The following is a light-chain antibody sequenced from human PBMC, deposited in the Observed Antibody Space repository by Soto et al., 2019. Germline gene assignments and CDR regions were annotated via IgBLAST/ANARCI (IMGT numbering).Light chain of an antibody. CDR2: AES. J-gene: IGKJ4*01. CDR1: QGISNY. CDR3: QKYTNVPP. Sequence: DIQMTQSPSSLSASVGDRVTITCRASQGISNYLAWYQQIPGKVPKLLISAESTLQSGVPSRFSGSGSGTDFTLTISSLQPEDVATYYCQKYTNVPPFGGGTKVEIK. V-gene: IGKV1-27*01.